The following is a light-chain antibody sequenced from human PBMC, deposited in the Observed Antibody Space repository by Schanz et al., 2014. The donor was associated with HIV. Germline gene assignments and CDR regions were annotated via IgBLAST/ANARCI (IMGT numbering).Light chain of an antibody. Sequence: QSALTQPASVSGSPGQSITISCTGTRNDVGTYNLVSWYQQHPGKAPQLMIYEVTKRPSGVSDRFSGSKSGNTASLTISGLQPEDEAVYYCSSYTSSSPVVFGGGTKLTVL. CDR1: RNDVGTYNL. CDR2: EVT. CDR3: SSYTSSSPVV. V-gene: IGLV2-14*02. J-gene: IGLJ2*01.